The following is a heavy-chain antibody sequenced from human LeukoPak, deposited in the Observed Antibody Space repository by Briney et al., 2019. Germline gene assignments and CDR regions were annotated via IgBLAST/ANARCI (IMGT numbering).Heavy chain of an antibody. J-gene: IGHJ4*02. Sequence: SETLSLTCTVSGGSISSYYWSWLRQPPGKGLEWIGYIYYSGSTNYNPSLKSRVTISVDTSKNQFSLKLSSVTAADTAVYYCARFDSSGYCSYFDYWGQGTLVTVSS. V-gene: IGHV4-59*01. CDR2: IYYSGST. D-gene: IGHD3-22*01. CDR1: GGSISSYY. CDR3: ARFDSSGYCSYFDY.